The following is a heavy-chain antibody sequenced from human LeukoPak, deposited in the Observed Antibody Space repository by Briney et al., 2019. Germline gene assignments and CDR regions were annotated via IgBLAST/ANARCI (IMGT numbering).Heavy chain of an antibody. Sequence: GASVKVSCKASGYTFTGHHMHWVRQAPGQGLEWMGWINPHSGDTYSAQKFQGRVAMTRDTSISTAYMELTRLRSDDTALYYCARATRDCYDGVCGGDFWGQGTLVTVSS. D-gene: IGHD2-8*02. CDR3: ARATRDCYDGVCGGDF. CDR2: INPHSGDT. CDR1: GYTFTGHH. V-gene: IGHV1-2*02. J-gene: IGHJ4*02.